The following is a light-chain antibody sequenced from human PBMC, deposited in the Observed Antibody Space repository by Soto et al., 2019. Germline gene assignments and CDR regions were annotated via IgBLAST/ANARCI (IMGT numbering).Light chain of an antibody. Sequence: EIPLTPSASSVSASVGDTINITCRASHCIQKWLAWYPQKPGKAPKVLIYAASNLESGVSPRFSGSGAGTEFSLTVSSLQTEDFATYFCQQASSFPFTFGRGTKVDIK. CDR3: QQASSFPFT. CDR2: AAS. J-gene: IGKJ3*01. CDR1: HCIQKW. V-gene: IGKV1-12*01.